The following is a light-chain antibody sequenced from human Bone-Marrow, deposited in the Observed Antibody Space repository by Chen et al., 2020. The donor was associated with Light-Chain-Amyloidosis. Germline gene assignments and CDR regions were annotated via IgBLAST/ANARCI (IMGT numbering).Light chain of an antibody. Sequence: SYELTQPPAVSVSTGQTPRLTCSGDDLPTKYAYWYQQKPGQAPVLVIHRDTERPSGISERFSGSSSGTTATLTISGVQAEDEADYHCQSADSSGTYEVIFGGGTKLTVL. CDR1: DLPTKY. V-gene: IGLV3-25*03. J-gene: IGLJ2*01. CDR2: RDT. CDR3: QSADSSGTYEVI.